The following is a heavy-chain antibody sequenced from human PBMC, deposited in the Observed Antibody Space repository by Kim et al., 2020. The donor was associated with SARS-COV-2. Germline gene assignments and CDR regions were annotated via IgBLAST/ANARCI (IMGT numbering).Heavy chain of an antibody. CDR3: ARDQSSSWLDY. D-gene: IGHD6-13*01. CDR2: ISYDGSNK. CDR1: GFTFSSYA. J-gene: IGHJ4*02. Sequence: GGSLRLSCAASGFTFSSYAMHWVRQAPGKGLEWVAVISYDGSNKYYADSVKGRFTISRDNSKNTLYLQMNSLRAEDTAVYYCARDQSSSWLDYWGQGTLVTVSS. V-gene: IGHV3-30*04.